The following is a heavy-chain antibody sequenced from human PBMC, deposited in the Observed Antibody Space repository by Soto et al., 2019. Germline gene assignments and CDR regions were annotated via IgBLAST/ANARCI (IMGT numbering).Heavy chain of an antibody. J-gene: IGHJ4*02. V-gene: IGHV3-30*03. CDR3: ARDGYCGTDKCYSGLPDY. D-gene: IGHD2-15*01. CDR1: GFTFSRNG. Sequence: QVRLEESGGGVVQPGRSQRLSCSGSGFTFSRNGMHWVRQTPEKGLEWVAVISHDGTDQRYGDSVRGRFSISRDDSKNTVFLQMNSLRPDDTAVYFCARDGYCGTDKCYSGLPDYWGQGTLVTVSS. CDR2: ISHDGTDQ.